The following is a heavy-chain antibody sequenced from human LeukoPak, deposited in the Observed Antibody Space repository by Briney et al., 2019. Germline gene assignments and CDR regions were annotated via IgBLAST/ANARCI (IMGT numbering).Heavy chain of an antibody. D-gene: IGHD3-9*01. CDR1: GGSISGSSYY. Sequence: PSGTLSLTCSVSGGSISGSSYYWGWIRQPPGKGLEWIGSIYYSGSTYYNPSLKSRVTVSLDTSKNQFSLKVNSVTAADTAVYYCARGSYDVLTGFSTFGEYWGQGTLLTVSS. J-gene: IGHJ4*02. V-gene: IGHV4-39*01. CDR2: IYYSGST. CDR3: ARGSYDVLTGFSTFGEY.